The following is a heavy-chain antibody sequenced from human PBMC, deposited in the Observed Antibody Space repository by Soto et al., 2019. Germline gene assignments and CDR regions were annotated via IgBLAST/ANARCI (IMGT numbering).Heavy chain of an antibody. CDR1: GFTFSDYY. CDR2: ISSSSSYT. CDR3: ARDRRIAARPNWFDP. V-gene: IGHV3-11*06. J-gene: IGHJ5*02. Sequence: LRLSCAASGFTFSDYYMSWIRQAPGKGLEWVSYISSSSSYTNYADSVKGRLTISRDNAKNSLYLQMNSLRAEDTAVYYCARDRRIAARPNWFDPWGQGTLVTVSS. D-gene: IGHD6-6*01.